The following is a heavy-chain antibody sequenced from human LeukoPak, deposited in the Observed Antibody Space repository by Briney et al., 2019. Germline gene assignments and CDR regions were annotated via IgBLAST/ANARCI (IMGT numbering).Heavy chain of an antibody. CDR3: ARGIKGTGSSWYFSDY. D-gene: IGHD6-13*01. V-gene: IGHV4-30-4*01. CDR2: IYYSGST. J-gene: IGHJ4*02. Sequence: SETLSLTCTVSGGSISSGDYYWSWIRQPPGKGLEWIGYIYYSGSTYYNPSLKSRVTISVDTSKNQFSLKLNSVTAADTAVYYCARGIKGTGSSWYFSDYWGQGTLVTVSS. CDR1: GGSISSGDYY.